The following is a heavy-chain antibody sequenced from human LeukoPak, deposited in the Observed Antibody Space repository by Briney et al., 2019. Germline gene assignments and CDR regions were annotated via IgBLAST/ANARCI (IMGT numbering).Heavy chain of an antibody. J-gene: IGHJ3*02. CDR1: GYTFTSYD. CDR2: MNPNSGNT. Sequence: ASVKVSCKASGYTFTSYDINWVRQAPGQGLEWMGWMNPNSGNTGYAQKFQGRVTMTRNTSISTAYMELSSLRAEDTATYYCAKDRGLYSGVFAFDIWGQGTLVTVSS. D-gene: IGHD1-26*01. V-gene: IGHV1-8*01. CDR3: AKDRGLYSGVFAFDI.